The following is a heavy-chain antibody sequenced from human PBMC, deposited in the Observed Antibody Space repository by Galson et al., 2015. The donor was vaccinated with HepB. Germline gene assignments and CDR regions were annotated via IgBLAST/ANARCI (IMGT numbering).Heavy chain of an antibody. D-gene: IGHD6-13*01. CDR2: IIPIFGTA. J-gene: IGHJ6*03. CDR3: ASCIAAAHYYYYYMDV. Sequence: SVKVSCKASGGTFSSYAISWVRQTPGQGLEWMGGIIPIFGTANYAQKFQGRVTITADESTSTAYMELSSLRSEDTAVYYCASCIAAAHYYYYYMDVWGKGTTVTVSS. CDR1: GGTFSSYA. V-gene: IGHV1-69*13.